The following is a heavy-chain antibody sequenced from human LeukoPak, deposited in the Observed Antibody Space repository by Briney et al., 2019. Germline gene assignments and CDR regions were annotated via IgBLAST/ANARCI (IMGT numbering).Heavy chain of an antibody. Sequence: GGSLRLSCAASGFTFSSYAMSWVRQAPGKGLEWVSAISGSGGSTYYADSVKGRFTISRDNSKNTLYLQMNSLRAEDTAVYYCAKDPTPYDYGDYDYWGQGTLVTVSS. CDR1: GFTFSSYA. D-gene: IGHD4-17*01. CDR2: ISGSGGST. CDR3: AKDPTPYDYGDYDY. J-gene: IGHJ4*02. V-gene: IGHV3-23*01.